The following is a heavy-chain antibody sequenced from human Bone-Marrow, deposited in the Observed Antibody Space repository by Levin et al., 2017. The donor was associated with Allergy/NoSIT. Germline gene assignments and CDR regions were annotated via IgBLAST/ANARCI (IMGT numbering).Heavy chain of an antibody. CDR3: AKASAIIVPEMRTYDL. J-gene: IGHJ4*02. CDR2: IDKSSAYI. CDR1: GFSFSTYA. V-gene: IGHV3-23*01. Sequence: GGSLRLSCAASGFSFSTYAMTWVRQAPGKGLEWVSSIDKSSAYIFYADSVKGRFTISRDNSNNALLLQMNSLRAEDTAIYFCAKASAIIVPEMRTYDLWGQGTLVTVSS. D-gene: IGHD2/OR15-2a*01.